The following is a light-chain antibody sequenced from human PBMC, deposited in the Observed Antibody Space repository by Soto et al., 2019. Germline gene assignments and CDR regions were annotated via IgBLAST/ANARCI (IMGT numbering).Light chain of an antibody. CDR3: QQYGSSPLT. Sequence: PGERATLSCRASQSVKSSYLAWYQQKPGQPPRLLIYGASTRATGSPDRFIGSGAATDFTLTITRMEPEDFAVFYCQQYGSSPLTFGGWSKGEIK. V-gene: IGKV3-20*01. J-gene: IGKJ4*01. CDR2: GAS. CDR1: QSVKSSY.